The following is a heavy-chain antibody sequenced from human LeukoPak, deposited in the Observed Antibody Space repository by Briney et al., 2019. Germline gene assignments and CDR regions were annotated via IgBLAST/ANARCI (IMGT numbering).Heavy chain of an antibody. J-gene: IGHJ4*02. V-gene: IGHV4-34*01. CDR2: INHSGST. CDR1: GGSFSGYY. CDR3: ATTARRYDSSGYYYY. D-gene: IGHD3-22*01. Sequence: PSETLSLTCAVYGGSFSGYYWSWIRQPPGKGLEWIGEINHSGSTNYNPSLKSRVTISVDTSKNQFSLKLSSVTAADTAVYYCATTARRYDSSGYYYYWGQGTLVTASS.